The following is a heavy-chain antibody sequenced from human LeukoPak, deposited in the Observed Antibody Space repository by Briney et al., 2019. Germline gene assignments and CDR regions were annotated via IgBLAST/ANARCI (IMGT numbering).Heavy chain of an antibody. Sequence: GGSRRLSCAASGFTFINYGMHWVRQAPGKGLEWVAFIQYSGNNKYYADSVKGRFTISRDNSKNTLYLQMNSLRADDTAVYYCAKDISGGDCPDYWGQGTLVTVSS. CDR2: IQYSGNNK. CDR1: GFTFINYG. V-gene: IGHV3-30*02. D-gene: IGHD2-21*02. CDR3: AKDISGGDCPDY. J-gene: IGHJ4*02.